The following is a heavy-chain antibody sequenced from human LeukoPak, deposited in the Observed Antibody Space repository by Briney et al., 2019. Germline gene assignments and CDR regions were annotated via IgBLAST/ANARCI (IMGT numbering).Heavy chain of an antibody. CDR3: VRDGDDYNFDY. J-gene: IGHJ4*02. D-gene: IGHD5-24*01. V-gene: IGHV3-74*01. CDR2: VKGGGTFT. CDR1: GFTFSNYW. Sequence: PGGSLRLSCAASGFTFSNYWMHWVRQAPGKGLVWVSRVKGGGTFTNYADSVKGRFTISRDNAKYTLYLQMHSLRAEDTAIYYCVRDGDDYNFDYWGQGSLVTVSS.